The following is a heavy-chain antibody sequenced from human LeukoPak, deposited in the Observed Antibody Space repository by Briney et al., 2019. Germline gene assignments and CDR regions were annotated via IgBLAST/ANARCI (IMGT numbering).Heavy chain of an antibody. CDR3: ARDTPIQTNYGMDV. CDR2: ISAYNGNT. J-gene: IGHJ6*02. V-gene: IGHV1-18*01. Sequence: ASVKVSCKASGYTFTSYGIIWVRQAPGQGLEWMGWISAYNGNTNYAQKLQGRVTMTTDTSTSTAYMELRSPRSDDTAVYYCARDTPIQTNYGMDVWGQGTTVTVSS. CDR1: GYTFTSYG.